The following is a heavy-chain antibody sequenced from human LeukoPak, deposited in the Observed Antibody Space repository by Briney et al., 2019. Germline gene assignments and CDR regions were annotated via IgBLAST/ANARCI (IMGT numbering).Heavy chain of an antibody. CDR1: GGSFSGYY. CDR3: ARVMGNWNPFDY. V-gene: IGHV4-34*01. Sequence: SETLSLPCAVSGGSFSGYYWSWIRQPPGKGLEWIGEINHSGSTNYNPSLKSRVTISVDTSKNQFSLKLSSVTAADTAVYYCARVMGNWNPFDYWGRGTLVTVSS. CDR2: INHSGST. D-gene: IGHD1-20*01. J-gene: IGHJ4*02.